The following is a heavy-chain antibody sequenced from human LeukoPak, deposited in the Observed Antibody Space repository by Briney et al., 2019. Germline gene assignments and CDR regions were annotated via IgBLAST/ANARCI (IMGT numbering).Heavy chain of an antibody. CDR1: GFTFSRYG. J-gene: IGHJ4*02. CDR2: IKQDGSEK. Sequence: GGTLRLSCAASGFTFSRYGMSWVRQAPGKGLEWVANIKQDGSEKYYVDSVKGRFTISRDNAKNSLYLQMNSLRAEDTAVYYCASSDWSDFDYWGQGTLVTVSS. CDR3: ASSDWSDFDY. V-gene: IGHV3-7*01. D-gene: IGHD2-21*01.